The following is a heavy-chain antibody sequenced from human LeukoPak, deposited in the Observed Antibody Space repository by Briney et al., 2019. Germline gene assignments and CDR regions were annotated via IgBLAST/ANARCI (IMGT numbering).Heavy chain of an antibody. D-gene: IGHD3-10*01. CDR2: IYHSGST. V-gene: IGHV4-30-2*01. J-gene: IGHJ4*02. Sequence: SSETLSLTCTVSGGSISSGSYSWSWLRQPPGKGLEWIGYIYHSGSTYYNPSLESRLTISVDRSKNQFSLKLSSVTASDTAVYYCARVVHYYGSGSYFDYWGQGILVTVSS. CDR3: ARVVHYYGSGSYFDY. CDR1: GGSISSGSYS.